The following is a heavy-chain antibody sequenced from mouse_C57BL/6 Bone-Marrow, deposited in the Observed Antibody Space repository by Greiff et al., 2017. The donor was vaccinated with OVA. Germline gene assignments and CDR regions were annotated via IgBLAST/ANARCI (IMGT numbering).Heavy chain of an antibody. D-gene: IGHD3-2*02. CDR3: ARQAPVRYYFDY. CDR1: GYTFTDYN. J-gene: IGHJ2*01. Sequence: EVQLQQSGPELVKPGASVKIPCKASGYTFTDYNMDWVKQSHGKSLEWIGDINPNNGGTIYNQKFKGKATLTVAKSSSTAYMELRSLTSEDTAVYYCARQAPVRYYFDYWGQGTTLTVSS. CDR2: INPNNGGT. V-gene: IGHV1-18*01.